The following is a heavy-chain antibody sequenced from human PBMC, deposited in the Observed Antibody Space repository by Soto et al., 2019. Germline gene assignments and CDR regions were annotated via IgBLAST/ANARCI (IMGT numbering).Heavy chain of an antibody. J-gene: IGHJ6*02. CDR2: ISSSSSYI. CDR3: ARGTVTTDPYYYYGMDV. D-gene: IGHD4-17*01. Sequence: GGSLRLSCAASGFTFSSYSMNWVRQAPGKGLEWVSSISSSSSYIYYADSVKGRFTISRDNAKNSLYLQMNSLRAEDTAVYYCARGTVTTDPYYYYGMDVWGQGTTVTVPS. V-gene: IGHV3-21*01. CDR1: GFTFSSYS.